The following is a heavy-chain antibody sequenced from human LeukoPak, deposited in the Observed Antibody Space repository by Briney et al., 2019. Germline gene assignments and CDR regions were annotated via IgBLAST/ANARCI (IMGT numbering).Heavy chain of an antibody. CDR2: IYPGDSDT. CDR3: ARQDYYGSGSYPNWFDP. Sequence: GESLKISCKGSGYSFTSYWTGWVRQMPGKGLEWMGIIYPGDSDTRYSPSFQGQVTISADKSISTAYLQWSSLKASDTAMYYCARQDYYGSGSYPNWFDPWGQGTLVTVSS. V-gene: IGHV5-51*01. J-gene: IGHJ5*02. CDR1: GYSFTSYW. D-gene: IGHD3-10*01.